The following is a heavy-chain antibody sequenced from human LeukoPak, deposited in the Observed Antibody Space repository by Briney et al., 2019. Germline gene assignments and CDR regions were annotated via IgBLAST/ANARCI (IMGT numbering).Heavy chain of an antibody. CDR3: AKDALPRIAAAGTVY. CDR2: ISGSGGST. CDR1: GFTFSSYG. Sequence: GGSLRLSCAASGFTFSSYGMSWVRQAPGKGLEWVSAISGSGGSTYYADSVKGRFTISRDNSKNTVFLQMNSLRAEDTAVYYCAKDALPRIAAAGTVYWGQGTLVTVSS. V-gene: IGHV3-23*01. D-gene: IGHD6-13*01. J-gene: IGHJ4*02.